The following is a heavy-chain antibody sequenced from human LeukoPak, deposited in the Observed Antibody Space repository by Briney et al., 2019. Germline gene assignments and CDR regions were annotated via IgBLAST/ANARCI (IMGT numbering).Heavy chain of an antibody. D-gene: IGHD4-17*01. Sequence: APVKVSCKASGGTFSSYAISWVRQAPGQGLEWMGGIIPIFGTANYAQKFQGRVTITADKSTSTAYMELSSLRSEDTAVYYCASLDYGDYYGYWGQGTLVTASS. V-gene: IGHV1-69*06. CDR3: ASLDYGDYYGY. CDR2: IIPIFGTA. CDR1: GGTFSSYA. J-gene: IGHJ4*02.